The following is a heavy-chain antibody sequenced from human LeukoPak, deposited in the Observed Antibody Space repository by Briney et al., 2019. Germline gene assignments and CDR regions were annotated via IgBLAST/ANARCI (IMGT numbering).Heavy chain of an antibody. V-gene: IGHV4-59*01. CDR1: GGSISNYY. J-gene: IGHJ4*02. D-gene: IGHD3-16*02. Sequence: SETLSLTCTVSGGSISNYYWNWIRQPPGKGLEWIGYIYYSGSTNYNPSLKSRVTFSLDTSKKQFSLKLSSVTAADTAVYYCARVYPATNTALDYWGQGTLVTVSS. CDR2: IYYSGST. CDR3: ARVYPATNTALDY.